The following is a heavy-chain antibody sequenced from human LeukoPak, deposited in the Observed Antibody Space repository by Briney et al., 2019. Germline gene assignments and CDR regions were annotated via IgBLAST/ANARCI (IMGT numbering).Heavy chain of an antibody. Sequence: PGGSLRLSCAASGFTFSSYSMNWVRQAPGKGLEWVSSISSSSSYIYYAADSVKGRFTISRDNAKNSLYLQINSLRAEDTAVYHCARGADWKDYYYYMDVRGKGTTVTVSS. V-gene: IGHV3-21*01. J-gene: IGHJ6*03. CDR3: ARGADWKDYYYYMDV. D-gene: IGHD1-1*01. CDR2: ISSSSSYI. CDR1: GFTFSSYS.